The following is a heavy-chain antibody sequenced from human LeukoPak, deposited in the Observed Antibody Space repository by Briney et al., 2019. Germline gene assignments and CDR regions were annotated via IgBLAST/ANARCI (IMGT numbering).Heavy chain of an antibody. V-gene: IGHV3-23*01. J-gene: IGHJ6*02. CDR1: GFTFSSYA. Sequence: HPGGSLRLSCAASGFTFSSYAMSWVRQAPGKGLEWVSAISGSGGSTYYADSVKGRFTISRDNSKNTLYLQMNSLRAEDTAVYYCARAVGGSGYYYGMDVWGQGATVTVSS. CDR2: ISGSGGST. D-gene: IGHD2-15*01. CDR3: ARAVGGSGYYYGMDV.